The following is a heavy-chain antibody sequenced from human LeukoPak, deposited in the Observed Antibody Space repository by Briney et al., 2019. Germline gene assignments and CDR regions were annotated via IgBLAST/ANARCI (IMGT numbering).Heavy chain of an antibody. CDR1: GGSISSYY. V-gene: IGHV4-59*12. D-gene: IGHD4-23*01. J-gene: IGHJ3*02. CDR3: AREADDYGGQGAFDI. CDR2: IYYSGST. Sequence: SETLSLTCTVSGGSISSYYWSWLRQPPGKGLEWIGYIYYSGSTNYNPSLKSRVTISVDTSKNQFSLKLSSVTAADTAVYYCAREADDYGGQGAFDIWGQGTMVTVSS.